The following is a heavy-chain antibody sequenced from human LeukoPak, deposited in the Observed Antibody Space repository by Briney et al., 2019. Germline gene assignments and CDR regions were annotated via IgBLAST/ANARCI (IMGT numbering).Heavy chain of an antibody. V-gene: IGHV1-2*02. J-gene: IGHJ4*02. CDR3: ARWGSSGYYFDY. D-gene: IGHD3-22*01. CDR2: INPNSGGT. Sequence: ASVKVPCKASGYTFTTYNIHWVRQAPGQGLEWMGWINPNSGGTNYAQKFQGRVTMTRDTSISTAYMELSRLRSDDTAVYYCARWGSSGYYFDYWGQGTLVTVSS. CDR1: GYTFTTYN.